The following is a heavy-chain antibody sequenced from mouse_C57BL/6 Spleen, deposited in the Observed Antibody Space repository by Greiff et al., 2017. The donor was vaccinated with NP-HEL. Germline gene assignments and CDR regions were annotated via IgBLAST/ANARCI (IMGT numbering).Heavy chain of an antibody. CDR2: ISSGSSTI. D-gene: IGHD1-1*01. CDR3: ASGHYYGSSYPYAMDY. CDR1: GFTFSDYG. Sequence: EVMLVESGGGLVKPGGSLKLSCAASGFTFSDYGMHWVRQAPEKGLEWVAYISSGSSTIYYADTVKGRFTISRDNAKNTLFLQMTSLRSEDTAMYYCASGHYYGSSYPYAMDYWGQGTSVTVSS. J-gene: IGHJ4*01. V-gene: IGHV5-17*01.